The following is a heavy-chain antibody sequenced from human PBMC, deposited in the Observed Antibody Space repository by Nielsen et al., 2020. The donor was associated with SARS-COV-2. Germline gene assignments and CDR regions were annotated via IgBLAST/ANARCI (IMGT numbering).Heavy chain of an antibody. V-gene: IGHV3-21*01. CDR1: GFTFSSYS. D-gene: IGHD5-18*01. Sequence: GESLKISCAASGFTFSSYSMNWVRQASGKGLEWVSSISSSSSYIYYADSVKGRFTISRDNAKNSLYLQMNSLRAEDTAVYYCARSQYSYGSYYYYGMDVWGQGTTVTVSS. CDR3: ARSQYSYGSYYYYGMDV. CDR2: ISSSSSYI. J-gene: IGHJ6*02.